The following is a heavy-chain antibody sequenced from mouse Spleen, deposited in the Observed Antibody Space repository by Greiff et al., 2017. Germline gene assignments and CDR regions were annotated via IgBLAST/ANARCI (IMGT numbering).Heavy chain of an antibody. J-gene: IGHJ2*01. V-gene: IGHV1-69*01. D-gene: IGHD2-14*01. CDR3: AREVLADY. CDR2: IDPSDSYT. Sequence: VQLQQSGAELVMPGASVKLSCKASGYTFTSYWMHWVKQRPGQGLEWIGEIDPSDSYTNYNQKFKGKATLTVDKSSSTAYMQLSSLTSEDSAVYYCAREVLADYWGQGTTLTVSS. CDR1: GYTFTSYW.